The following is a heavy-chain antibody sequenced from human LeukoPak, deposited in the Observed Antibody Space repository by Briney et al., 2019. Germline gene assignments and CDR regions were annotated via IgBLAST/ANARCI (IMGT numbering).Heavy chain of an antibody. CDR1: GFTFSSYW. CDR3: ARDLYGSGSYPYYYYGMDV. CDR2: IKQDGSEK. D-gene: IGHD3-10*01. Sequence: GGSLRLSCAASGFTFSSYWMSWVRQAPGKGLEWVANIKQDGSEKYYVDSVKGRFTISRDNAKNSLYLQMNSLRAEDTAVYCCARDLYGSGSYPYYYYGMDVWGQGTTVTVSS. V-gene: IGHV3-7*01. J-gene: IGHJ6*02.